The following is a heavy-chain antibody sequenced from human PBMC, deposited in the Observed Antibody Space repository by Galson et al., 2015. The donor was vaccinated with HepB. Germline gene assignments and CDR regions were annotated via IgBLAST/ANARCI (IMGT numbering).Heavy chain of an antibody. Sequence: SVKVSCKASGYTFTSYGIGWVRQAPGQGPEWMGWISAYNGNTNYAQKLQGRVTMTTDTSTSTAYMELRSLRSDDTAVYYCARDTYDSSGYQGDYWGQGTLVTVSS. CDR3: ARDTYDSSGYQGDY. CDR1: GYTFTSYG. J-gene: IGHJ4*02. D-gene: IGHD3-22*01. V-gene: IGHV1-18*01. CDR2: ISAYNGNT.